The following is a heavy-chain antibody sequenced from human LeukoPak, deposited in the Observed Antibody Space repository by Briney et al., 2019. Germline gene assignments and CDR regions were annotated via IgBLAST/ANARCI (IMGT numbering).Heavy chain of an antibody. CDR3: ARGRSPSRLTALEY. V-gene: IGHV1-8*01. CDR1: GYTFTSYD. D-gene: IGHD2-2*01. J-gene: IGHJ4*02. Sequence: GASVKVSCKASGYTFTSYDINWMRQATGQGLEWMGWMSPNSGNTGYAQKFQGRVTMTRDTSTSTVYMELSSLRSEDTAVYYCARGRSPSRLTALEYWGQGTLVIVSS. CDR2: MSPNSGNT.